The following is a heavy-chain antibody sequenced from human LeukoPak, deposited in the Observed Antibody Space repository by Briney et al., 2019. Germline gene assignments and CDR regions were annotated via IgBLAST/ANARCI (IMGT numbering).Heavy chain of an antibody. J-gene: IGHJ4*02. CDR1: GGSISSYY. Sequence: SETLSLTCTVSGGSISSYYWSWIRQPPGKGLEWIGYIYYSGSTNYNPSLKSRVTISVDTSKNQFSLKLSSVTAADTAVYYCARVGHYYGSGSYYPYYFDYWGQGTLVTVSS. V-gene: IGHV4-59*01. CDR2: IYYSGST. D-gene: IGHD3-10*01. CDR3: ARVGHYYGSGSYYPYYFDY.